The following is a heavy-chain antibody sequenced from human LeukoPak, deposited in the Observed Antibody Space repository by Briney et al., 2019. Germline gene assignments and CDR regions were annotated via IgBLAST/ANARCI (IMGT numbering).Heavy chain of an antibody. Sequence: GGSLRLSCAASGFTFSSYSMNWVRQAPGKGLEWVSFISSSSSYIYYADSVKGRFTISRDNAKNSLYLQMNSLRAEDTAVYYCARDHEQQLVQDWFDPWGQGTLVAVSS. CDR2: ISSSSSYI. CDR3: ARDHEQQLVQDWFDP. CDR1: GFTFSSYS. J-gene: IGHJ5*02. D-gene: IGHD6-13*01. V-gene: IGHV3-21*01.